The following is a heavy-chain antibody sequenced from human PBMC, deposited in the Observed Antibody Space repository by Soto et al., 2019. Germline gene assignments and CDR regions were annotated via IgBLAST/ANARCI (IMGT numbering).Heavy chain of an antibody. D-gene: IGHD3-22*01. J-gene: IGHJ6*02. V-gene: IGHV3-23*01. CDR3: AKGGGSKDYYDSSGYYLYSYYAMDV. Sequence: EVQLLESGGGLVQPGGSLRLSCAASGFTFSSYAMTWVRQAPGKGLEWVSALSGSGVSTYYADSVKGRFTISRDNSKNTLSLQMNSLRAEDTAVYYCAKGGGSKDYYDSSGYYLYSYYAMDVWGQGTTVTVSS. CDR1: GFTFSSYA. CDR2: LSGSGVST.